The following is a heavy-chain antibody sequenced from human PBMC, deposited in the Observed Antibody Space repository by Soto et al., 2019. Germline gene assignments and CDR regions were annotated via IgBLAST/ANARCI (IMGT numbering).Heavy chain of an antibody. CDR1: GFTFDDYA. CDR2: ISWNSGSI. CDR3: AKDIWPTSGGSCLQA. D-gene: IGHD2-15*01. V-gene: IGHV3-9*01. Sequence: EVQLVESGGGLVQPGRSLRLSCAASGFTFDDYAMHWVRQAPGKGLEWVSGISWNSGSIGYGDSVKGRLTISRDNAKNCLNLQMNSLRAEDTAWYYCAKDIWPTSGGSCLQAWGQGTLVTVS. J-gene: IGHJ5*02.